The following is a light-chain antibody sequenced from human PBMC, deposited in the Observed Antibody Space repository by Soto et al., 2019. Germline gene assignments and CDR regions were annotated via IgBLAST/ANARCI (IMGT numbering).Light chain of an antibody. Sequence: QSVLTQPASVSGSPEQSITISCTGTSSDDGGYNYVSWYQQHPGKAPKLMIYEVSNRPSRVSNRFSGSKYGNTASLTISGLQAEDEADYYCASWDVRLGAVIFGGGT. V-gene: IGLV2-14*01. CDR1: SSDDGGYNY. J-gene: IGLJ2*01. CDR2: EVS. CDR3: ASWDVRLGAVI.